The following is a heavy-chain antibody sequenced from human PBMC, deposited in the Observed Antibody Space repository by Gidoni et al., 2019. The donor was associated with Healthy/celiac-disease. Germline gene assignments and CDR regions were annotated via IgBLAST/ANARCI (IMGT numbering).Heavy chain of an antibody. V-gene: IGHV4-39*01. CDR2: IYYSGST. Sequence: QLQLQESGPGLVKPSETLSFTCTVSGGSISSSSYYWGWIRQPPGKGLEWIGSIYYSGSTYYNPSLKSRVTISVDTSKNQFSLKLSSVTAADTAVYYCARWYAGFWSGYYPRGEDYWGQGTLVTVSS. CDR3: ARWYAGFWSGYYPRGEDY. J-gene: IGHJ4*02. CDR1: GGSISSSSYY. D-gene: IGHD3-3*01.